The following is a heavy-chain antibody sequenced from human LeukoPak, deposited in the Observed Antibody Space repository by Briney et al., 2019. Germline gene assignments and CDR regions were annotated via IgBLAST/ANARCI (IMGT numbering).Heavy chain of an antibody. D-gene: IGHD3-10*01. CDR3: ARHEAYYGSGGSGQEYYMDV. J-gene: IGHJ6*03. V-gene: IGHV4-34*01. Sequence: SETLSLTCAVYGGSFSGYYWSWIRQPPGKGLEWSEEINHSGSTNYNPSLKSRVTISVDTSKNQFSLKLSSVTAADTAVYYCARHEAYYGSGGSGQEYYMDVWGKGTTVTISS. CDR2: INHSGST. CDR1: GGSFSGYY.